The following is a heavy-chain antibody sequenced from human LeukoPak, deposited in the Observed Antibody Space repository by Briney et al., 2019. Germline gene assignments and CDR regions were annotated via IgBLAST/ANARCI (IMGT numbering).Heavy chain of an antibody. Sequence: ASVKVSCKASGYTFTSYGISWVRQAPGQGLEWMGWISAYNDNTNYAQKFQGRVTMTRDMSTSTVYMELSSLRSEDTAVYYCARGDRIAARQGDRFDYWGQGALVTVSS. D-gene: IGHD6-6*01. CDR3: ARGDRIAARQGDRFDY. CDR1: GYTFTSYG. J-gene: IGHJ4*02. V-gene: IGHV1-18*01. CDR2: ISAYNDNT.